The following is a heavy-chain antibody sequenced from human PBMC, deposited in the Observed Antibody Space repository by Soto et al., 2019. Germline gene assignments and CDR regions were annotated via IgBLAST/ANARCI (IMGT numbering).Heavy chain of an antibody. CDR3: ARSQTVTTTEFDY. CDR2: IYYSGST. Sequence: SETLSLTCTVSGGSISSSSYYWGWIRQPPGKGLEWIGSIYYSGSTYYNTSLKSRVTISVDTSKNQLSLKLSSVTAADTAVYYCARSQTVTTTEFDYWGQGTLVTVSS. V-gene: IGHV4-39*01. J-gene: IGHJ4*02. D-gene: IGHD4-17*01. CDR1: GGSISSSSYY.